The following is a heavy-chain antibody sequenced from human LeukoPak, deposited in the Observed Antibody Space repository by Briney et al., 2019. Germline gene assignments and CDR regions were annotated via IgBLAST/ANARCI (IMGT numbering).Heavy chain of an antibody. Sequence: ASVKVSCKASGYTFSSYAMHWVRQAPGQRLEWMGWINAGNGNTKYSQEFQGRVTITRDTSASTAYMELSSLRSEDMAVYYCARFRAGVGEPYGDYWGQGTLVTVSS. CDR1: GYTFSSYA. CDR2: INAGNGNT. V-gene: IGHV1-3*03. D-gene: IGHD3-10*01. CDR3: ARFRAGVGEPYGDY. J-gene: IGHJ4*02.